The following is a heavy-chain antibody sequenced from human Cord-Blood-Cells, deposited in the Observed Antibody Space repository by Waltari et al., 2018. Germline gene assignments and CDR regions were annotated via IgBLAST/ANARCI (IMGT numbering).Heavy chain of an antibody. CDR1: GYTPTKLS. D-gene: IGHD5-12*01. CDR3: ATDRGYGGYYGMDV. V-gene: IGHV1-24*01. J-gene: IGHJ6*02. Sequence: QVQLVQGGAEVKKPGASVKGSCTVSGYTPTKLSMDRVRQAPGKGLEWSGVFDPEDGETIYAQKFQGRVTMTEDTSTDTAYMELRSLRSEDTAVYYCATDRGYGGYYGMDVWGQGTTVTVSS. CDR2: FDPEDGET.